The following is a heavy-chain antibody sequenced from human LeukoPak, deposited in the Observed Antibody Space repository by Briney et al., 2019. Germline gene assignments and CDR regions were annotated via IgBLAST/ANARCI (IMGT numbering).Heavy chain of an antibody. D-gene: IGHD3-10*01. CDR3: AKRASGSGTSLYYFDY. CDR2: ISNSGGST. V-gene: IGHV3-23*01. CDR1: GFTFSSYA. J-gene: IGHJ4*02. Sequence: GGSLRLSCAASGFTFSSYAMSWVRQAPGKGKEWESIISNSGGSTFYADSVKGRFTISRDNSKNTLYLQMNSLRAEDTAVYYCAKRASGSGTSLYYFDYWGQGTLVTVSS.